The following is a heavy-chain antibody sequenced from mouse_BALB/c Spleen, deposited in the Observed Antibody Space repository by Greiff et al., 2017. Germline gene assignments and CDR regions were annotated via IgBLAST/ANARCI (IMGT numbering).Heavy chain of an antibody. CDR1: GFNIKDYY. V-gene: IGHV14-1*02. D-gene: IGHD2-14*01. CDR3: AREEYRYDRGYAMDY. J-gene: IGHJ4*01. Sequence: EVKLMESGAELVRPGALVKLSCKASGFNIKDYYMHWVKQRPEQGLEWIGWIDPENGNTIYDPKFQGKASITADTSSNTAYLQLSSLTSEDSAVYYCAREEYRYDRGYAMDYWGQGTSVTVSS. CDR2: IDPENGNT.